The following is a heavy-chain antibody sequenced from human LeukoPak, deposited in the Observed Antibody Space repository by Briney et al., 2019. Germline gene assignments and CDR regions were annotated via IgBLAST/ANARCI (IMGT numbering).Heavy chain of an antibody. CDR3: ARDYYSGSYLGLYYHGMDV. CDR1: GFTFSSYS. Sequence: PGGSLRLSCAASGFTFSSYSMNSVRQAPGKGLELVSSISSSSRHRYYADSVKGRFTISRDNAENSLYLQMNSLRDEDTATYYCARDYYSGSYLGLYYHGMDVWGQGTTVTVSS. D-gene: IGHD1-26*01. V-gene: IGHV3-21*01. CDR2: ISSSSRHR. J-gene: IGHJ6*02.